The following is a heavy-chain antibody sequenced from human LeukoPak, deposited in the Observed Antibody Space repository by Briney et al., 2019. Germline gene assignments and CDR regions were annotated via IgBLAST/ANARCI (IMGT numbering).Heavy chain of an antibody. CDR3: ARAKIYTGAFDI. J-gene: IGHJ3*02. Sequence: SETLSLTCAVYGGSFSGYYWSWIRQPPGKGLEWIGEINHSGSTNYNPSLKSRVTISVDTSKNQFSLKLSSVTAADTAVYYCARAKIYTGAFDIWGQGTMVTVSS. CDR2: INHSGST. CDR1: GGSFSGYY. D-gene: IGHD2-2*02. V-gene: IGHV4-34*01.